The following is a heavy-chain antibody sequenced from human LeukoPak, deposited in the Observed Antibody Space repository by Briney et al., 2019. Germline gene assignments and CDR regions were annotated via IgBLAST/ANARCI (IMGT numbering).Heavy chain of an antibody. D-gene: IGHD3-22*01. CDR2: IIPIFGTA. J-gene: IGHJ5*02. CDR3: ARTTYDSSYGDALNWFDP. V-gene: IGHV1-69*05. CDR1: GGTFSSYA. Sequence: SVKVSCKASGGTFSSYAISWVRQAPGQGLEWMGGIIPIFGTANYAQKFQGRVTITTDESTSTAYMELSSLRSEDTAVYYCARTTYDSSYGDALNWFDPWGQGTLVTVSS.